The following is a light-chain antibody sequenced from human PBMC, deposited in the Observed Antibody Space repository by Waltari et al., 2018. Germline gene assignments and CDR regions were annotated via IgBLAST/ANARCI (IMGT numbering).Light chain of an antibody. CDR2: DAS. V-gene: IGKV1-5*01. Sequence: DIQMTQSPSTLSASVGDRVTITCRASQSISDWLAWYQQKPGKAPKLLIYDASTLESGVPSRFSGSGSGTEFTLTISSLQAEDFATYYCQQANSFPWTFGQGTKVEIK. CDR3: QQANSFPWT. J-gene: IGKJ1*01. CDR1: QSISDW.